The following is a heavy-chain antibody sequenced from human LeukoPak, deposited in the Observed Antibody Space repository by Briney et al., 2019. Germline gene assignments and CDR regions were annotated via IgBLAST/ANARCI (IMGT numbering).Heavy chain of an antibody. V-gene: IGHV3-23*01. CDR1: GFTSSSYA. Sequence: GGSLRLSCAASGFTSSSYALNWVRQAPGKGLEWVATVSGSGDRMYHADSVKGRFTISRDNSKNTLYLQMNSLRAEDTAVYYCAKEANWNLHYPHFDYWGQGTPVTVSS. D-gene: IGHD1-7*01. J-gene: IGHJ4*02. CDR3: AKEANWNLHYPHFDY. CDR2: VSGSGDRM.